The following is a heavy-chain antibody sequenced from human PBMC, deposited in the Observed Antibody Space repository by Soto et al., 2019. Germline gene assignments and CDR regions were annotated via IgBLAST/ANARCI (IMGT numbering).Heavy chain of an antibody. CDR2: ISTYSGDT. CDR3: ATHPGGGY. CDR1: GYTFFTYD. Sequence: QVHLVQSGVEVKTPGASVKVSCQASGYTFFTYDISWVRQAPGQGLEWMGWISTYSGDTKYAQKFQGRVTMTTDTSTTTAYLELRSLRADDTAVYYCATHPGGGYWGQGTLVTVSS. V-gene: IGHV1-18*01. J-gene: IGHJ4*02. D-gene: IGHD3-10*01.